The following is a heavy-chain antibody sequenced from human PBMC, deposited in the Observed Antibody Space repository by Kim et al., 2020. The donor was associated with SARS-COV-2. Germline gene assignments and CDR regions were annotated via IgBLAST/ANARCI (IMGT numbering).Heavy chain of an antibody. CDR2: ISGSGGST. D-gene: IGHD5-18*01. Sequence: GGSLRLSCAASGFTFSSYAMSWVRQAPGKGLEWVSAISGSGGSTYYADSVKGRFTISRDNSKNTLYLQMNSLRAEDTAVYYCAKAMGPDSYGYTGRYFDYWGQGTLVTVSS. CDR3: AKAMGPDSYGYTGRYFDY. V-gene: IGHV3-23*01. J-gene: IGHJ4*02. CDR1: GFTFSSYA.